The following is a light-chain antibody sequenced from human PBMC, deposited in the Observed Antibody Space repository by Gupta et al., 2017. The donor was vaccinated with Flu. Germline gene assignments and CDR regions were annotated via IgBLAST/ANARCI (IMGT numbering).Light chain of an antibody. CDR2: EAA. V-gene: IGKV3-11*01. J-gene: IGKJ4*01. CDR3: RQRVDWPLT. CDR1: QSVWSH. Sequence: EIVLTQSPVTLSLSPGERATLSCRASQSVWSHFCWYQQKTGQAPRLLIYEAANRAAGVPAKWSGSGSGTDVITIINSIVPDDVAVYYCRQRVDWPLTFGGGTKVEIK.